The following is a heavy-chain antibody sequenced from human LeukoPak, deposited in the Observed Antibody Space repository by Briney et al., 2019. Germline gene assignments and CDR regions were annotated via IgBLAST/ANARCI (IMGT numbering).Heavy chain of an antibody. J-gene: IGHJ4*02. CDR3: AKDNGDYGFDY. D-gene: IGHD4-17*01. Sequence: GGSLRLSCAASGFTFSSYWMHWVRQAPGKGLVWVSRINSDGSSTSYADSVKGRFTISGDNAKNTLYLQMNSLRAEDTAVYYCAKDNGDYGFDYWGQGTLVTVSS. CDR1: GFTFSSYW. V-gene: IGHV3-74*01. CDR2: INSDGSST.